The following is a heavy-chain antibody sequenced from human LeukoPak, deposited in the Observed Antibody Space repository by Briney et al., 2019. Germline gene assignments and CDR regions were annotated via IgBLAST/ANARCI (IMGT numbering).Heavy chain of an antibody. CDR1: GGSFSGYY. D-gene: IGHD2-2*03. V-gene: IGHV4-34*09. J-gene: IGHJ5*02. Sequence: SETLSLTCAVYGGSFSGYYWSWIRQPPGKGLEWIGEINHSGSTNYNPSLKSRVTISADTSKNQFSLKLSSVTAADTAVYYCARGDGYCSSISCLNWFDPWGQGTLVTVSS. CDR3: ARGDGYCSSISCLNWFDP. CDR2: INHSGST.